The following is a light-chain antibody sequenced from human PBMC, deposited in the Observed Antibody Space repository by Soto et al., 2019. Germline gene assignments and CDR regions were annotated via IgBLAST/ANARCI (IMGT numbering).Light chain of an antibody. Sequence: DIQMTQPPSTPSASVGDRVTITSRASQNIRSWLAWYQQKPGKAPKLLIYKASSLESGVPSRFSGSGSGTEFTLTISSLQPDDFATYYCQHYNSYSEAFGQGTKV. CDR3: QHYNSYSEA. J-gene: IGKJ1*01. CDR2: KAS. V-gene: IGKV1-5*03. CDR1: QNIRSW.